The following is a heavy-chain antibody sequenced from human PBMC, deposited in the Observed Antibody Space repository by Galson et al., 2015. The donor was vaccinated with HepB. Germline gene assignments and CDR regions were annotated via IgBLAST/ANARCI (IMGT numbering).Heavy chain of an antibody. CDR3: ARGDGYSFDY. Sequence: CAICGDSVASTTAAWNWLRQSPSRGLVWLVRTYYRSKRHSEYAPSVRSRITVNPDTSRNQFSLQLISLTPEDTAVYYCARGDGYSFDYWAQGTLVTVSS. J-gene: IGHJ4*02. V-gene: IGHV6-1*01. CDR2: TYYRSKRHS. CDR1: GDSVASTTAA. D-gene: IGHD5-24*01.